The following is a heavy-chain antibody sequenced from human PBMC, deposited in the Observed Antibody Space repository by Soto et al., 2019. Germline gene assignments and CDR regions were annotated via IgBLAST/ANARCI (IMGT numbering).Heavy chain of an antibody. CDR2: IIPIFGAA. CDR1: GGTFIIYA. J-gene: IGHJ6*02. V-gene: IGHV1-69*01. CDR3: ARADIVVVPAANFYYYYGMDV. D-gene: IGHD2-2*01. Sequence: KGACKASGGTFIIYAISWVRQAPGQGLEWRGGIIPIFGAANYAQEFQGRVTITADESTSTAYMELSSLRSEDTAVYYCARADIVVVPAANFYYYYGMDVWGQGPTVTVSS.